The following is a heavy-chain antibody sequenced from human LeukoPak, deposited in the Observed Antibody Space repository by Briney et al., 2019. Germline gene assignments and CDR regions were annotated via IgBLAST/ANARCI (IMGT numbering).Heavy chain of an antibody. CDR2: ISVYNDNT. J-gene: IGHJ4*02. V-gene: IGHV1-18*01. CDR3: ASLRERSYYARGFDY. CDR1: GYIFTTYG. D-gene: IGHD1-26*01. Sequence: ASVKVSCKASGYIFTTYGITWVRQAPGQGLEWMGWISVYNDNTYYSQKLQGRVTMTTDTSTSTAYMELRSLRSDDTAVYYCASLRERSYYARGFDYWGQGTLVTVSS.